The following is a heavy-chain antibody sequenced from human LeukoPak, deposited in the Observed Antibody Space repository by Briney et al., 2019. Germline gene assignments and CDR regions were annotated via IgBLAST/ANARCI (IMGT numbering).Heavy chain of an antibody. D-gene: IGHD3-9*01. Sequence: GGSLRLSCAASGFTFSNAWMNWVRQAPGKGLEWVGRIKSKTVGGTTDFAAPVKGRFTISRDDSKNTLYLQMNSLKTEDTAVYYCATGRSATLTGYPYWGQGTLVTVSS. V-gene: IGHV3-15*07. CDR3: ATGRSATLTGYPY. J-gene: IGHJ4*02. CDR1: GFTFSNAW. CDR2: IKSKTVGGTT.